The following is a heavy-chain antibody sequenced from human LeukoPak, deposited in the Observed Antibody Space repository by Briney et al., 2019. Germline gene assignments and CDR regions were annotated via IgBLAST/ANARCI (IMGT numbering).Heavy chain of an antibody. Sequence: SVKVSCKASGGTFSSYAISWVRQAPGQGLEWMGRIIPILGIANYAQKLQGRVTMTTDTSTSTAYMELRSLRSDDTAVYYCARSGSSEWELHFDYWGQGTLVTVSS. CDR2: IIPILGIA. J-gene: IGHJ4*02. CDR3: ARSGSSEWELHFDY. V-gene: IGHV1-69*04. CDR1: GGTFSSYA. D-gene: IGHD1-26*01.